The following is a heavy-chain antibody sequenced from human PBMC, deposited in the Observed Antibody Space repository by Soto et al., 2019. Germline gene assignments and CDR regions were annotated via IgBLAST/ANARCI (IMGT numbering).Heavy chain of an antibody. J-gene: IGHJ6*02. CDR1: GFTVSSNY. V-gene: IGHV3-53*01. Sequence: PGGSLRLSCAASGFTVSSNYMSWVRQAPGKGLEWVSVIYSGGSTYYADSVKGRFTISRDNSKNTLYLQMNSLRAEDTAVYYCARDIRSGCSGGSCKYYYYGMDVWGQGTTVTVSS. CDR3: ARDIRSGCSGGSCKYYYYGMDV. CDR2: IYSGGST. D-gene: IGHD2-15*01.